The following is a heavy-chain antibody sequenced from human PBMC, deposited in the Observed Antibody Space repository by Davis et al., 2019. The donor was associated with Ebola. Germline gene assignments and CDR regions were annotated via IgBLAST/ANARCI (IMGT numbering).Heavy chain of an antibody. D-gene: IGHD1-1*01. V-gene: IGHV3-20*04. J-gene: IGHJ5*02. CDR3: ARDWRPDRPFDP. CDR1: GITLSSYR. CDR2: ITCNGGST. Sequence: GESLKISCTAFGITLSSYRINWVRQAPGKGLECICGITCNGGSTRYADSVRGRFTISRDNTKKTLYLQMDSLRVEDSALYYCARDWRPDRPFDPWGQGTLVTVSS.